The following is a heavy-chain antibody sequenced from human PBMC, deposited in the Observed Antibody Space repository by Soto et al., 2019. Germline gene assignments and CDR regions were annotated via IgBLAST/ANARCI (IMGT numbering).Heavy chain of an antibody. CDR1: GFNFNNVW. CDR2: VKSQTDGGTT. V-gene: IGHV3-15*01. CDR3: TTDKRSMAAYPDY. J-gene: IGHJ4*02. Sequence: EVQLVESGGGLVKPGGSLTLSCAASGFNFNNVWMTWVRQAPGKGLEWVGRVKSQTDGGTTDYAAPVKGRFTVSRDDSINTLYLKMNSLTTEDTAVYYCTTDKRSMAAYPDYWGQGTLVTVSS. D-gene: IGHD6-13*01.